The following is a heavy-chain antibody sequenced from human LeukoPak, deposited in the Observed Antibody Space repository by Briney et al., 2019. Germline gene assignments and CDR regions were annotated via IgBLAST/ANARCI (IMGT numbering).Heavy chain of an antibody. D-gene: IGHD6-6*01. V-gene: IGHV4-31*03. CDR3: ARTSSSSGWFDP. Sequence: TLSLTCTVSGGSISSGGYYWSWIRQQPGKGLEWIGYIYYSGSTYYNPSLKSRVTISVDTSKNQFSLKLSSVTAADTAVYYCARTSSSSGWFDPWGQGTLVTVSS. CDR1: GGSISSGGYY. J-gene: IGHJ5*02. CDR2: IYYSGST.